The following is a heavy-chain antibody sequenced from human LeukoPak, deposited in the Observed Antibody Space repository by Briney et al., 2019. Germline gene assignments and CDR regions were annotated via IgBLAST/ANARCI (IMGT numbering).Heavy chain of an antibody. J-gene: IGHJ3*02. CDR2: IYSGGST. V-gene: IGHV3-66*01. D-gene: IGHD3-10*01. CDR3: ARASMVRGKGAFDI. CDR1: GFTVSSNY. Sequence: GGSLRLSCAASGFTVSSNYMSWVRQAPGKGLEWVSVIYSGGSTYYADSVKGRFTISRDNSKNTLYLQMNSLRAEDTAVYYCARASMVRGKGAFDIWGQGTMVTVSS.